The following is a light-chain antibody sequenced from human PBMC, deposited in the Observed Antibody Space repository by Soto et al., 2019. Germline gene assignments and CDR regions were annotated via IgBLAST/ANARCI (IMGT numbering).Light chain of an antibody. CDR1: QSVSNSY. CDR3: QQYGNSPRT. CDR2: GAS. J-gene: IGKJ2*01. V-gene: IGKV3-20*01. Sequence: EIVLTQSPGTLSLSPGERASLSCRASQSVSNSYLAWYQQKPGQAPRLLIYGASSRATGIPDRFSGSGSGTDFTLTISRLEPEDLAVYYCQQYGNSPRTFGQGTKLVI.